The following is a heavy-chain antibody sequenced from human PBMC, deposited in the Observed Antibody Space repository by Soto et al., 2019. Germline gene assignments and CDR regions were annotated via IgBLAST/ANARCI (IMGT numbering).Heavy chain of an antibody. J-gene: IGHJ3*02. CDR3: ARHLGYRYRGYEYAFDI. CDR1: GYSFTSYW. CDR2: IYPGDSDT. D-gene: IGHD5-12*01. V-gene: IGHV5-51*01. Sequence: PGESLKISCKGSGYSFTSYWIGWVRQMPGKGLEWMGIIYPGDSDTRYSPSFQGQVTISADKSISTAYLQWSSLKASDTAMYYCARHLGYRYRGYEYAFDIWGQGTMVTVSS.